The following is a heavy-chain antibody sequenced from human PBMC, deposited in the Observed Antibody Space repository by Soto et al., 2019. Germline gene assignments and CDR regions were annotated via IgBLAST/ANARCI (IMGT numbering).Heavy chain of an antibody. CDR3: ARERVEYSSPSLDY. Sequence: GGSLRLSCAASGFTFSSYWMSWVRQAPGKGLEWVANIKQDGSEKYYVDSVKGRFTISRDNAKNSLYLQMNSLRAEDTAVYYCARERVEYSSPSLDYWGQGTLVTVSS. D-gene: IGHD6-6*01. CDR1: GFTFSSYW. V-gene: IGHV3-7*01. J-gene: IGHJ4*02. CDR2: IKQDGSEK.